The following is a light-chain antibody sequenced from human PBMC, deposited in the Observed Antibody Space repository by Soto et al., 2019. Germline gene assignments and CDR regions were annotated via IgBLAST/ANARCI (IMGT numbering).Light chain of an antibody. J-gene: IGLJ1*01. V-gene: IGLV2-14*01. CDR2: EVS. Sequence: QSALTQPASVSGSPGQSITISCTGTSSDVGGYNYVSWYQQHPGKAPKLMIYEVSNRPSGVSNRFSCSKTGNTASLTISGLKSEDEDDYYCSSYTSSSTLVVFGTGTKLTVL. CDR3: SSYTSSSTLVV. CDR1: SSDVGGYNY.